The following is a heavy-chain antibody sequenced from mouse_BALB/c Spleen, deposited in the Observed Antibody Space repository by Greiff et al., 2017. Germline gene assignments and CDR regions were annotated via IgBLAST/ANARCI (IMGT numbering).Heavy chain of an antibody. CDR3: AREENWDYAMDY. D-gene: IGHD4-1*01. J-gene: IGHJ4*01. Sequence: DVKLQESGPGLVKPSQSLSLTCTVTGYSITSDYAWSWIRQVQGNQLEWMGYISYSGSTSYNPSLKSRISITRDTSKNQFFLQLNSVTTEDTATYYCAREENWDYAMDYWGQGTSVTVSS. V-gene: IGHV3-2*02. CDR1: GYSITSDYA. CDR2: ISYSGST.